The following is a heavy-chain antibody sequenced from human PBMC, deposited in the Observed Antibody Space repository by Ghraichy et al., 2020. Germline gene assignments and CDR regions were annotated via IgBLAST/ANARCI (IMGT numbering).Heavy chain of an antibody. D-gene: IGHD3-22*01. CDR1: GGSISSGDYY. J-gene: IGHJ4*02. Sequence: SETLSLTCTVSGGSISSGDYYWSWIRQPPGKGLEWIGYIYYSGSTYYNPSLKSRVTISVDTSKNQFSLKLSSVTAADTAVYYCARNYDSSGYYPLFDYWGQGTLVTVSS. CDR2: IYYSGST. CDR3: ARNYDSSGYYPLFDY. V-gene: IGHV4-30-4*01.